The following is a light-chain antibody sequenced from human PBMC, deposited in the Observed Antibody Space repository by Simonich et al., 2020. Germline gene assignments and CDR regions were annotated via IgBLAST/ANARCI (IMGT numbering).Light chain of an antibody. CDR2: AAS. CDR1: QSISSY. J-gene: IGKJ1*01. V-gene: IGKV1-39*01. Sequence: DIQMTQSPSSLSASVGDRVTITCRASQSISSYLNWYQQKPGKAPKLLIYAASSLQSVVPSRVSGSGSGTDFTLTISSLQPEDFATYYCQQYNSYSSWTFGQGTKVEIK. CDR3: QQYNSYSSWT.